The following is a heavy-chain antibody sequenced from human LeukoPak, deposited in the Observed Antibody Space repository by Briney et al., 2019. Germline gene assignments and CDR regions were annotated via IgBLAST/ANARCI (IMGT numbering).Heavy chain of an antibody. D-gene: IGHD6-13*01. V-gene: IGHV3-33*01. CDR3: ERDRGLAGYSSSWYLYYFDY. CDR2: IWYDGSNK. CDR1: GFTFSSYG. J-gene: IGHJ4*02. Sequence: GGSLRLSCAASGFTFSSYGMHWVRQAPGKGLEWVAVIWYDGSNKYYADSVKGRFTISRDNSKNTLYLQMNSLRAEDTAVYYCERDRGLAGYSSSWYLYYFDYWGQGTLVTVSS.